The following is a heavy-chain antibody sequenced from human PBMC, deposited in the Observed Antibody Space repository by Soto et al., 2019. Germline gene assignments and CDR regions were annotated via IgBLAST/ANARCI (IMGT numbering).Heavy chain of an antibody. V-gene: IGHV4-59*01. CDR1: GGSMRDCF. D-gene: IGHD4-17*01. Sequence: SDTLSLTCTVSGGSMRDCFWTCSRQPPGKGLEWIGYIYYSGRTNYNPSLKSRVSISVDTSKNHFSLQLRSVTAADTAVYYCARVGGDDFGDSGGFDYWGQGTLVTVSS. CDR2: IYYSGRT. CDR3: ARVGGDDFGDSGGFDY. J-gene: IGHJ4*02.